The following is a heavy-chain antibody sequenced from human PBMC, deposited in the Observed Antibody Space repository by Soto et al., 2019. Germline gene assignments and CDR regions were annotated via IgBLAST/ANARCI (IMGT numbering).Heavy chain of an antibody. V-gene: IGHV3-33*01. D-gene: IGHD6-13*01. J-gene: IGHJ6*01. CDR3: ARDMNPYSSSSPRGMDV. CDR2: IWYDGSNK. Sequence: GGSLRLSCAASGFTFSSYGMHWVRQAPGKGLEWVAVIWYDGSNKYYADSVKGRFTISRDNSKNTLYLQMNSLRAEDTAVYYCARDMNPYSSSSPRGMDVWGQGTTVNVSS. CDR1: GFTFSSYG.